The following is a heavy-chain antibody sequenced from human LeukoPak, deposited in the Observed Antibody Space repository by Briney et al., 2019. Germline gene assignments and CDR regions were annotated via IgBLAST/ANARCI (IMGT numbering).Heavy chain of an antibody. Sequence: ASVKVSCKASGGTFSSYAISWVRQAPGQGLEWMGRIIPILGIANYAQKFQGRVTITADKSMSTAYMELNSLRSEDTAVYYCARGAIAAAGTLFDYWGQGTLVTVSS. CDR2: IIPILGIA. CDR1: GGTFSSYA. V-gene: IGHV1-69*04. CDR3: ARGAIAAAGTLFDY. J-gene: IGHJ4*02. D-gene: IGHD6-13*01.